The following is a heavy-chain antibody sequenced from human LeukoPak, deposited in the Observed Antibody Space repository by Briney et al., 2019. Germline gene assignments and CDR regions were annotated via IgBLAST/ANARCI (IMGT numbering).Heavy chain of an antibody. D-gene: IGHD3-10*01. V-gene: IGHV4-34*01. Sequence: PSETLSLTCAVYGGSFSGYYWSWIRQPPGKGLEWIGEINHSGSTNYNPSLKSRVTISVDTSKNQFSLKLSSVTAADTAVYYCAREWRQYYYGSDEGNPTNNWFDPWGQGTLVTVSS. J-gene: IGHJ5*02. CDR1: GGSFSGYY. CDR3: AREWRQYYYGSDEGNPTNNWFDP. CDR2: INHSGST.